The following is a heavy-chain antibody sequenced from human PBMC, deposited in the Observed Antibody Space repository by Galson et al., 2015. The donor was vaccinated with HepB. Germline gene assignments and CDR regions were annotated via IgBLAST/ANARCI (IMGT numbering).Heavy chain of an antibody. CDR1: GFTFSSYA. Sequence: SLRLSCAASGFTFSSYAMSWVRQAPGKGLEWVSAISGSGGSTYYADSVKGRFTISRDNSKNTLYLQMNSLRAEDTAVYYCAKVTLGGYSYGYDYWGQGTLVTVSS. CDR2: ISGSGGST. D-gene: IGHD5-18*01. J-gene: IGHJ4*02. CDR3: AKVTLGGYSYGYDY. V-gene: IGHV3-23*01.